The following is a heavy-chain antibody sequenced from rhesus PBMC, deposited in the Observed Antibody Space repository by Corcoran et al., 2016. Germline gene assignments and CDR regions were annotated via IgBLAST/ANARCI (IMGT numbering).Heavy chain of an antibody. J-gene: IGHJ4*01. D-gene: IGHD5-24*01. CDR1: GYSISSGYG. Sequence: QLQLQESGPGLVKPSETLSLTCAVSGYSISSGYGWSWIRQPPGKGLEWIGYIPYRWSTSYNPSLKSRGTISRDTSKNQFSLNLSSVTAADTAVYYCARGYSGYSLYFDYWGQGVLVTVSS. CDR3: ARGYSGYSLYFDY. V-gene: IGHV4-122*02. CDR2: IPYRWST.